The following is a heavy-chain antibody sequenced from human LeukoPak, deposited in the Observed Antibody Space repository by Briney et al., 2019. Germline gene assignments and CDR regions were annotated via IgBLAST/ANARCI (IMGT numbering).Heavy chain of an antibody. CDR1: GYTFTGYY. J-gene: IGHJ5*02. D-gene: IGHD2-15*01. V-gene: IGHV1-2*02. CDR2: INPNSGGT. Sequence: ASVKVSCKASGYTFTGYYMHWVRQAPGQGLEWMGWINPNSGGTNYAQKFQGRVIMTRDTSISTAYMELSRLRSDDTAVYYCARANDIVVANWFDPWGQGTLVTVSS. CDR3: ARANDIVVANWFDP.